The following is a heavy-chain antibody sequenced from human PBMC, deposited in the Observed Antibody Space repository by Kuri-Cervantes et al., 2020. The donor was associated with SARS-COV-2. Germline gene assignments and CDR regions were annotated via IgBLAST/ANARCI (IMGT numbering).Heavy chain of an antibody. CDR2: IYTSGST. J-gene: IGHJ4*02. D-gene: IGHD6-6*01. Sequence: SETLSLTCTVSGGSISSYYWSWIRQPAGKGLEWIGRIYTSGSTNYNPSLKSRVTMSVDTSKNQFSLKLSSVTAADTAVYYCARVMSTSSIAARPRPYYFDYWGQGTLVTVSS. CDR3: ARVMSTSSIAARPRPYYFDY. V-gene: IGHV4-4*07. CDR1: GGSISSYY.